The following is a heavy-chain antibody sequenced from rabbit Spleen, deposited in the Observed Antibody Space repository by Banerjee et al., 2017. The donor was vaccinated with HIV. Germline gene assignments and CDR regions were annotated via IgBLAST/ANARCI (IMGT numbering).Heavy chain of an antibody. D-gene: IGHD1-1*01. CDR2: IYTGSSGST. CDR1: GFSFSNGYY. J-gene: IGHJ4*01. CDR3: ARSPSGYGWGFNL. V-gene: IGHV1S45*01. Sequence: QEQLVESGGGLVQPEGSLALTCTASGFSFSNGYYMCWVRQAPGKGLEWIACIYTGSSGSTYYASWAKGRFTISNPSSTTVTLQMTSLTAADTATYFCARSPSGYGWGFNLWGPGTLVTVS.